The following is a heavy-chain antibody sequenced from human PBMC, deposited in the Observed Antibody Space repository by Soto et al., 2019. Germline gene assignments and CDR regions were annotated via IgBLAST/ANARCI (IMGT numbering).Heavy chain of an antibody. Sequence: SGGSLSLSCAASGFTFSSYWMSWVRQAPGKGLEWVANIKQDGSEKYYVDSVKGRFTISRDNAKNSLYLQMNSLRAEDTAVYYCASVTTATVGCFDYWGQGTLVTVSS. V-gene: IGHV3-7*03. CDR1: GFTFSSYW. CDR2: IKQDGSEK. D-gene: IGHD4-17*01. CDR3: ASVTTATVGCFDY. J-gene: IGHJ4*02.